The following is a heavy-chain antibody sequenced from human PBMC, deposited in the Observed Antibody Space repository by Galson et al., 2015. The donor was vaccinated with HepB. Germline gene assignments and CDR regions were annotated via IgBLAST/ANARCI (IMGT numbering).Heavy chain of an antibody. CDR1: GGSFSTNA. D-gene: IGHD2-2*01. CDR2: IIPMFGSA. V-gene: IGHV1-69*13. CDR3: TRRAAYIRVVPGAFYGMDV. Sequence: SVKVSCKASGGSFSTNAISWVRQAPGQGLEWVGGIIPMFGSANYAQKFQGRVTLTPDDSTTIAYMELSSLRSEDTAIYYCTRRAAYIRVVPGAFYGMDVWGQGTTVTVSS. J-gene: IGHJ6*02.